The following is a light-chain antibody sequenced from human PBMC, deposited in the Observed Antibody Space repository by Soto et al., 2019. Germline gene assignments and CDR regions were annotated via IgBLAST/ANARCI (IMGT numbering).Light chain of an antibody. CDR2: EVT. CDR3: CSYAGSSVMV. CDR1: STDVGRFNL. V-gene: IGLV2-23*02. J-gene: IGLJ2*01. Sequence: QSVLTQPASVSGSPGQSITIYCAGTSTDVGRFNLVSWYRQYPGKAPRVLICEVTKRPSGVSDRFSGSKSGNTAYLTISGLQAEDEADYYCCSYAGSSVMVFGGGTKLTVL.